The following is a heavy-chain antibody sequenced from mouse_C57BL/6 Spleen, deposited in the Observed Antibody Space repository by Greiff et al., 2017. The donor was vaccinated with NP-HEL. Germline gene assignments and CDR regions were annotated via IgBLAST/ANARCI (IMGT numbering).Heavy chain of an antibody. J-gene: IGHJ1*03. CDR3: ASSGSSPFYWYFDV. CDR2: INPNNGGT. CDR1: GYTFTDYN. Sequence: EVQLQQSGPELVKPGASVKMSCKASGYTFTDYNMHWVKQSHGKSLEWIGYINPNNGGTSYNQKFKGKATLTVNKSSSTAYMELRSLTSEDSAVYYCASSGSSPFYWYFDVWGTGTTVTVSS. V-gene: IGHV1-22*01. D-gene: IGHD1-1*01.